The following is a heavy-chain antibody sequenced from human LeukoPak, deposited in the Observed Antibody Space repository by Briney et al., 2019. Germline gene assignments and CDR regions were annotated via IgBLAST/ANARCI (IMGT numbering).Heavy chain of an antibody. Sequence: SVKVSCKASGGTFSSYAISWVRQAPGQGLERMGGIIPIFGTANYAQKFQGRVTITTDESTSTAYMELSSLRSEDTAEYYCARVEGYSSSWYWFDPWGQGTLVTVSS. V-gene: IGHV1-69*05. J-gene: IGHJ5*02. D-gene: IGHD6-13*01. CDR3: ARVEGYSSSWYWFDP. CDR1: GGTFSSYA. CDR2: IIPIFGTA.